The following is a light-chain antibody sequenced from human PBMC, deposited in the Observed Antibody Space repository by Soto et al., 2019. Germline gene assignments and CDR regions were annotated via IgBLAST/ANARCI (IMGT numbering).Light chain of an antibody. Sequence: QSVLTQPSSVSGAPGQGVTISCTGSSSNIGAGYDVHWYQRLPGTAPKLLIYGNSNRPSGVPDRFSGSKSGTSASLAITGVLAEDEADYYCQSFYSNLSNSVVFGGGTKLTVL. CDR1: SSNIGAGYD. J-gene: IGLJ2*01. CDR3: QSFYSNLSNSVV. CDR2: GNS. V-gene: IGLV1-40*01.